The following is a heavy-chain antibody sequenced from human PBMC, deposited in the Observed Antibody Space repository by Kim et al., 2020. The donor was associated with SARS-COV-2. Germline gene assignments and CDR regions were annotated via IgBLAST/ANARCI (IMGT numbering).Heavy chain of an antibody. CDR3: ATSQTTYSSGWSSFDY. Sequence: VKGRFTIARDNAKNSLYLQMNSLRAEDTGLYYCATSQTTYSSGWSSFDYWGQGTLVTVSS. V-gene: IGHV3-9*01. J-gene: IGHJ4*02. D-gene: IGHD6-19*01.